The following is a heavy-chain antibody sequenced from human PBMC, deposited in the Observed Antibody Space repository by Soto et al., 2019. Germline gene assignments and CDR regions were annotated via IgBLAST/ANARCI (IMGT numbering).Heavy chain of an antibody. J-gene: IGHJ4*02. D-gene: IGHD3-9*01. CDR3: AKSTVEILTNYPYPYLHY. Sequence: LRLSCAASGFTFSNFAMKWVRQAPGKALEWVSAISGRGDAIYYADSVRGRFTSSRDNSKSTLYLQMNSLRAEDTAIYYCAKSTVEILTNYPYPYLHYWGQGALVTVSS. CDR2: ISGRGDAI. CDR1: GFTFSNFA. V-gene: IGHV3-23*01.